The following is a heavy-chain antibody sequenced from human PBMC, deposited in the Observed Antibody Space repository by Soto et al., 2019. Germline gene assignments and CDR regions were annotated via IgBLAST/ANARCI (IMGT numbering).Heavy chain of an antibody. J-gene: IGHJ5*02. CDR1: GYTFTSYG. CDR2: ISAYNGNT. CDR3: AGDGRTGPPNWFDP. D-gene: IGHD1-1*01. V-gene: IGHV1-18*04. Sequence: ASVKVSCKSTGYTFTSYGISWVRQAPGQGLEWMGWISAYNGNTNYAQKLQGRVTMTTDTSTSTAYMELRSLRSDDTAVYYCAGDGRTGPPNWFDPWGQGTLVTVSS.